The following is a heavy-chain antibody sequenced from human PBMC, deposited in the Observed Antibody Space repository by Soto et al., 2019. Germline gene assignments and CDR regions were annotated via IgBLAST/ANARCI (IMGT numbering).Heavy chain of an antibody. J-gene: IGHJ6*02. CDR3: ARLQDGLGNYDFWSGYLAHYYGMDV. CDR1: GYTFTSYD. V-gene: IGHV1-8*01. Sequence: ASVKVSCKASGYTFTSYDINWVRQATGQGLEWMGWMNPNSGNTGYAQKFQGRVTMTRNTSISTAYMELSSLRSEDTAVYYCARLQDGLGNYDFWSGYLAHYYGMDVWGQGTTVTVSS. CDR2: MNPNSGNT. D-gene: IGHD3-3*01.